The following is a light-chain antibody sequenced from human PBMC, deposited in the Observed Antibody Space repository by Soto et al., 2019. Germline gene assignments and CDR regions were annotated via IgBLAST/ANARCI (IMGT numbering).Light chain of an antibody. V-gene: IGLV2-8*01. CDR3: SSYAGSNNLV. CDR1: XXDVGGYNY. CDR2: EVS. J-gene: IGLJ2*01. Sequence: QSALTQPPSASGSPGQSVTISCTGXXXDVGGYNYVSWYQQHPGKAPKLMIYEVSKRPSGVPDRFSGSKSGNTASLTVSGLQAEDEADYYCSSYAGSNNLVFGGGTKLTVL.